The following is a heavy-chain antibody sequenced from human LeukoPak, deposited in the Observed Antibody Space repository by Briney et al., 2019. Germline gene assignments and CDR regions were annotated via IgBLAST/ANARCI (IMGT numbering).Heavy chain of an antibody. V-gene: IGHV4-59*08. CDR2: IHYSGSP. CDR3: ARHSNWNGGVDWFDP. Sequence: SETLSLTCTVSGGSNYWSWIRQPPGKGLEWIAYIHYSGSPHYNPSLKSRVTLSIDTSENQLSLRLNSVTAADTGVYYCARHSNWNGGVDWFDPWGQGTQVTVSS. D-gene: IGHD1-20*01. J-gene: IGHJ5*02. CDR1: GGSNY.